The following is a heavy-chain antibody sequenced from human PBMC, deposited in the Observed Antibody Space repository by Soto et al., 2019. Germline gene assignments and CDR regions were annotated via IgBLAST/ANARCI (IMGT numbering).Heavy chain of an antibody. CDR2: ISSSDGRT. J-gene: IGHJ3*02. V-gene: IGHV3-23*01. CDR1: GFTFSSYA. Sequence: EVQLLESGGGLVQTGGSLRLSCAASGFTFSSYALTWVRQAPGKGLEWVSTISSSDGRTYYPDSVKGRFTISRDNSKSTLYLQMNSLRAEDTAVYFCAKDKGWRSAFDIWGQGTMVTVSS. D-gene: IGHD2-15*01. CDR3: AKDKGWRSAFDI.